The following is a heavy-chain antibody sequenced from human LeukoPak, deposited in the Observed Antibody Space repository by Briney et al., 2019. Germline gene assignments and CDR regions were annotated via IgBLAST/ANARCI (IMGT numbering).Heavy chain of an antibody. Sequence: PSETQSLTCTVSGGSINSYYWSWIRQPPGKGLEWIGYIYYSGSTNYNPSLKSRVTISVDTSKNQFSLKLSSVTAADTAVYYCARGGEMATEIDYWGQGTLVTVSS. J-gene: IGHJ4*02. CDR3: ARGGEMATEIDY. CDR1: GGSINSYY. V-gene: IGHV4-59*01. CDR2: IYYSGST. D-gene: IGHD5-24*01.